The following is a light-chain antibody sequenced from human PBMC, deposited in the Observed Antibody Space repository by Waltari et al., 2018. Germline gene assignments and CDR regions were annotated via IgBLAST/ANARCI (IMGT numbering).Light chain of an antibody. CDR1: SSNIGRGT. CDR3: AAWDNSLDAWV. Sequence: QSVLTQPLSMSGTPGQGVTISCSGSSSNIGRGTVNWYQHLPGTAPKLLIYSNDQRPSGVPDRFSGSKSGTSDSLAISGLQSDDEADYYCAAWDNSLDAWVFGGGTKLTVL. J-gene: IGLJ3*02. V-gene: IGLV1-44*01. CDR2: SND.